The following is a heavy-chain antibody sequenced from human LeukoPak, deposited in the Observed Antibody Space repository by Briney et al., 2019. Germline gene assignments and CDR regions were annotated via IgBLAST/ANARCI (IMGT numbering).Heavy chain of an antibody. Sequence: GGSLRLSCAASGFTFTNHAMSWVRQAPGKGLQWIAVISGGGRTTEYADSVKGRFTVSRDNSTSTLSLHMDSLRVEDTAIYYCAKNVVFTRYFDSWGQGTLVTVSS. J-gene: IGHJ4*02. D-gene: IGHD2-2*01. V-gene: IGHV3-23*01. CDR2: ISGGGRTT. CDR3: AKNVVFTRYFDS. CDR1: GFTFTNHA.